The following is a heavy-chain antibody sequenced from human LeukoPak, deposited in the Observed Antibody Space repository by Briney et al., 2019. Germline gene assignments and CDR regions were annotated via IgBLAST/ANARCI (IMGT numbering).Heavy chain of an antibody. V-gene: IGHV1-46*01. D-gene: IGHD3-22*01. CDR2: INPSGGST. CDR3: ARDTPSLIHSSGYYL. J-gene: IGHJ5*02. Sequence: ASVKVSCKASGYTFTSYYMHWVRQAPGQGLEWMGIINPSGGSTSYAQKFQGRVTMTRDTSTGTVYMELRSLRSDDTAVYYCARDTPSLIHSSGYYLWGQGTLVTVSS. CDR1: GYTFTSYY.